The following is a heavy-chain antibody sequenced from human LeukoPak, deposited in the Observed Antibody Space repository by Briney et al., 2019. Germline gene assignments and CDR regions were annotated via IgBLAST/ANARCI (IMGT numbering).Heavy chain of an antibody. CDR1: GGSFSGYY. CDR2: INHSVST. J-gene: IGHJ4*02. V-gene: IGHV4-34*01. Sequence: PSETLSLTCAVYGGSFSGYYWSWIRQPPGKGLEWIGEINHSVSTNYNPSLKSRVTISVDTSKNQFSLKLSSVTAADTAVYYCARVVVVHDFDYWGQGTLVTVSS. CDR3: ARVVVVHDFDY. D-gene: IGHD3-22*01.